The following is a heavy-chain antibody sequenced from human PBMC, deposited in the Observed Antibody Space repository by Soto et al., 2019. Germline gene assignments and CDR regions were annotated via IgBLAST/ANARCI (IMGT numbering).Heavy chain of an antibody. CDR3: ARHVGDRLGLLWFARFDP. CDR1: GGSISSSSYY. V-gene: IGHV4-39*01. J-gene: IGHJ5*02. Sequence: QLQLQESGPGLVKPSETLSLTCTVSGGSISSSSYYWGWIRQPPGKGLEWIGSIYYSGSTYYNPSLKSRVTISVDTSKNQFSLKLSSVTAADTAVYYCARHVGDRLGLLWFARFDPWGQGTLVTVSS. D-gene: IGHD3-10*01. CDR2: IYYSGST.